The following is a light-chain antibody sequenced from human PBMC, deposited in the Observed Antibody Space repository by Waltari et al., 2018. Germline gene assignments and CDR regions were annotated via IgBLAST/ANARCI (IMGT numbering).Light chain of an antibody. CDR1: NIGTYS. V-gene: IGLV3-21*04. Sequence: SYVVTQPPSVSVASGETATITCGGDNIGTYSVHWYQQKAGQAPVLVIFYDRDPPSGIPDRFSGSNSGNTATLTISRVEAGDEARYYCHVWHPHVDPGVFGTGTEVTVL. CDR2: YDR. J-gene: IGLJ1*01. CDR3: HVWHPHVDPGV.